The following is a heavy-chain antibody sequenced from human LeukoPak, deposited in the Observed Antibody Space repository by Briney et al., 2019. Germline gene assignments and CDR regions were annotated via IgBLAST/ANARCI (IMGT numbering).Heavy chain of an antibody. CDR1: GGSFSGYY. CDR3: ARERSGYEKGYFDC. Sequence: SETLSLTCAVYGGSFSGYYWSWIRQPPGKGLEWIGEINHSGSTNYNPSLKSRVTISVDTSKNQFSLKLSSVTAADTAVYYCARERSGYEKGYFDCWGQRTLVTVSS. J-gene: IGHJ4*02. CDR2: INHSGST. V-gene: IGHV4-34*01. D-gene: IGHD5-12*01.